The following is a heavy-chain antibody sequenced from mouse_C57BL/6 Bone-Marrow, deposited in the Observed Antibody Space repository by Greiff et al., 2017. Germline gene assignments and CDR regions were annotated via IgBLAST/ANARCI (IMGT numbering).Heavy chain of an antibody. CDR2: ISSGSSTI. J-gene: IGHJ2*01. CDR1: GFTFSDYG. V-gene: IGHV5-17*01. Sequence: EVKLVESGGGLVMPGGSLKLSCAASGFTFSDYGMHWVRQAPGKGLEWVAYISSGSSTIYYADTVKGRFTISRDNATHTLFLQVTSLRAEDTAMYCCAKLYFDYWGQGTTLTVSS. CDR3: AKLYFDY.